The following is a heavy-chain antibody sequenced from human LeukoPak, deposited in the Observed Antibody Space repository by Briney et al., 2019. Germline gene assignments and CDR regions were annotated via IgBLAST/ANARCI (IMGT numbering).Heavy chain of an antibody. D-gene: IGHD6-13*01. Sequence: GGSLRLSCAASGFTFSDHWVHWVRQAPGKGLVWVSGINNDGTTTTYADSVKGRFTISRDNAENTVYLHISSLRAEDTAVYYCARGPSYSSSWYGLDSWGQGTLVIVSS. J-gene: IGHJ4*02. CDR2: INNDGTTT. CDR1: GFTFSDHW. CDR3: ARGPSYSSSWYGLDS. V-gene: IGHV3-74*01.